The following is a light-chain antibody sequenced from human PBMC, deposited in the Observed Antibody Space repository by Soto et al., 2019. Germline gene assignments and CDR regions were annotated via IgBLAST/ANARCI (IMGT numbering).Light chain of an antibody. J-gene: IGKJ1*01. CDR2: GVS. V-gene: IGKV3-20*01. Sequence: EIVLTQSPGTLSLSPGERATLSCRASQSVSNSFLAWYQQRPGQAPRLLIYGVSIRATGIPDRFSGSGSVTDFTLTISRLEPEDFAVYYCQQYGSSRPWTFGQGTKVEIK. CDR3: QQYGSSRPWT. CDR1: QSVSNSF.